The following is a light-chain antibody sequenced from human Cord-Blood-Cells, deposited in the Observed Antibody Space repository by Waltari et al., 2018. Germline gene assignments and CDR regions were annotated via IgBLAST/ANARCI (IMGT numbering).Light chain of an antibody. V-gene: IGKV1-39*01. Sequence: DIQLTQSPYSLSASVGDRVHITCRASQSISSYLNLYQQKPGKAPKLLIYAASSLQSGVPSRFSGSGSGTDFTLTISSLQPEDFATYYCQQSYSTPYTFGQGTKLEIK. CDR1: QSISSY. J-gene: IGKJ2*01. CDR3: QQSYSTPYT. CDR2: AAS.